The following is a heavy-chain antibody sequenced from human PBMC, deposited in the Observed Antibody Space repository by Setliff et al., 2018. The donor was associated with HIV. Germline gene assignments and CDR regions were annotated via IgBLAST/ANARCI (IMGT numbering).Heavy chain of an antibody. J-gene: IGHJ5*02. CDR3: ARSYYYDSSGYSSRYWFDP. V-gene: IGHV4-4*07. Sequence: SETLSLTCTVSGASISSHYWSWIRQPAGKGLEWIGRIYTSGSTNYNPSLKSRVTISVDTSRNQFSLKLSSVTAADTAVYYCARSYYYDSSGYSSRYWFDPWGQGTLVTVSS. CDR2: IYTSGST. D-gene: IGHD3-22*01. CDR1: GASISSHY.